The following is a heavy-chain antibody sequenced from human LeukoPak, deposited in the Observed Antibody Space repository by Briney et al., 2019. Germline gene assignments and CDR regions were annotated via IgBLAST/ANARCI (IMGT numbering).Heavy chain of an antibody. Sequence: PSETLSLTCTVSGGSISSSSYYWGWIRQPPGKGLEWIGSIYYSGSTYYNPSLKSRVTISVDTSKNQFSLKLSSVTAADTAVYYCARDRGVTDTEFDYWGQGTLVTVSS. J-gene: IGHJ4*02. V-gene: IGHV4-39*07. CDR2: IYYSGST. D-gene: IGHD2-21*02. CDR1: GGSISSSSYY. CDR3: ARDRGVTDTEFDY.